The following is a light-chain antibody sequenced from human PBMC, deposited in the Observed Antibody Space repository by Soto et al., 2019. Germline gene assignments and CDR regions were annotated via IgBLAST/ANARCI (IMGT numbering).Light chain of an antibody. CDR2: DAS. CDR1: QSVGSD. Sequence: EIVLTQSPATLSLSPGERGTLSCRASQSVGSDLAWYQQKPGQAPRLLIYDASNRATGIPARFSGSGSGTDFTLTISSLEPEDFAVYYCQQRSNWPTYTFGQGTKREIK. V-gene: IGKV3-11*01. J-gene: IGKJ2*01. CDR3: QQRSNWPTYT.